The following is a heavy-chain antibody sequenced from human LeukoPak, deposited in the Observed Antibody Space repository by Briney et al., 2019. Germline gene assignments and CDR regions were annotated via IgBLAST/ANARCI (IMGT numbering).Heavy chain of an antibody. D-gene: IGHD6-13*01. CDR3: ARALQPGSSSWYMDYYYYYGMDV. Sequence: EASVKVSCKASGYTFTGYYMLWVRQAPGQGLEWMGRINPNSGGTNYAQKFQGRVTMTRDTSISTAYMELSRLRSDDTAVYYCARALQPGSSSWYMDYYYYYGMDVWGQGTTVTVSS. CDR2: INPNSGGT. CDR1: GYTFTGYY. J-gene: IGHJ6*02. V-gene: IGHV1-2*06.